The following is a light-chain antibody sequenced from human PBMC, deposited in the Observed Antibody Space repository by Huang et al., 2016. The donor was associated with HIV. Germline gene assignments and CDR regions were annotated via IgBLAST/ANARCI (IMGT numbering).Light chain of an antibody. Sequence: EIVLTQSPGTLSLSPGERATLSCRASQTVGNNYLAWYQQKPGQAPRLLLSGVFGRATDIPDRFSGSGSGTDFTLTISRLEPEDSGVFYCQQFRRSPFTFGGGTKVEIK. J-gene: IGKJ4*01. CDR2: GVF. V-gene: IGKV3-20*01. CDR3: QQFRRSPFT. CDR1: QTVGNNY.